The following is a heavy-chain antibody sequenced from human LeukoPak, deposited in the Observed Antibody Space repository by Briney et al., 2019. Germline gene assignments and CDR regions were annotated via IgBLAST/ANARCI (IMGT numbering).Heavy chain of an antibody. Sequence: SQTLSLTCTISGGSINSDDYYWSWIRQPAGKGLEWIGRVYTSGSTNYNPSLRSRVTISIDTSKNQFSLKLSSVTAADTAVYYCARDFRETQRRSMRRYYYYYMDVWGKGTTVTVSS. CDR1: GGSINSDDYY. CDR2: VYTSGST. V-gene: IGHV4-61*02. CDR3: ARDFRETQRRSMRRYYYYYMDV. J-gene: IGHJ6*03. D-gene: IGHD5-24*01.